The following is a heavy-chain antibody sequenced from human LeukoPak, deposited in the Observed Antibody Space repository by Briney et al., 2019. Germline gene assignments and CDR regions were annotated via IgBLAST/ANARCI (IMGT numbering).Heavy chain of an antibody. V-gene: IGHV4-38-2*02. J-gene: IGHJ4*02. Sequence: KPSETLSLTCTVSGYSISSGNYWGWIRQPPGKGLEWIGSIYHSGRTYYNPPPKSRVTISADTSKNQISLKLSSVTAADTAVYYCARSYCSSTSCYEVYHFDYWGQGTLATVSS. CDR3: ARSYCSSTSCYEVYHFDY. CDR1: GYSISSGNY. D-gene: IGHD2-2*01. CDR2: IYHSGRT.